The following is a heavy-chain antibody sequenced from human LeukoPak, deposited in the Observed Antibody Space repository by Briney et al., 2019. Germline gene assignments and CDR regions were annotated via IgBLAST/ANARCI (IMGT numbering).Heavy chain of an antibody. CDR3: ARVSEDYYYGMDV. CDR2: IYYSGCT. Sequence: SETLSLTCTVSGGSISSYYWSWIRQPPGKGLELIGYIYYSGCTNYNPSLKSRVTISVDTSKNQFSLKLSSVTAADTAVYYCARVSEDYYYGMDVWGQGTTVTVSS. V-gene: IGHV4-59*01. CDR1: GGSISSYY. J-gene: IGHJ6*02.